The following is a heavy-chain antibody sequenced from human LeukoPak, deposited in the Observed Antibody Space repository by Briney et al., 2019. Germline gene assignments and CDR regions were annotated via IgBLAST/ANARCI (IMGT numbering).Heavy chain of an antibody. CDR1: GGSFSGYY. CDR3: ARGLIRSTEGFDY. V-gene: IGHV4-34*01. J-gene: IGHJ4*02. CDR2: INHSRST. D-gene: IGHD3-10*01. Sequence: SETLSLTCAVYGGSFSGYYWSWIRQPPGKGLEWIGEINHSRSTNYNPSLKSRVTISVDTSKNQFSLKLSSVTAADTAVYYCARGLIRSTEGFDYWGQGTLVTVSS.